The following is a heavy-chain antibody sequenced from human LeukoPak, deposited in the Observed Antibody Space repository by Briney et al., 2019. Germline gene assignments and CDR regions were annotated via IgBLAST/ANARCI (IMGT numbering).Heavy chain of an antibody. CDR1: GFTFSGSG. J-gene: IGHJ4*02. CDR3: SRPGYNYGDDY. V-gene: IGHV3-73*01. Sequence: GGSLRLXCAASGFTFSGSGIHWVRQAAGKGLEWVGRIRSKANSHATEYAESVKGRFSISRDDSKNTAFLQMNSLKTEDTAVYYCSRPGYNYGDDYWGQGTQVTVSS. CDR2: IRSKANSHAT. D-gene: IGHD5-18*01.